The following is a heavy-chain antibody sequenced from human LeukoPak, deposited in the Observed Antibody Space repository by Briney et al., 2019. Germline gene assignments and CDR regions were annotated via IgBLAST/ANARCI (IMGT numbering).Heavy chain of an antibody. D-gene: IGHD1-14*01. V-gene: IGHV3-15*01. CDR1: GFTFSNAC. J-gene: IGHJ4*02. CDR3: TTARTMLH. Sequence: PAASLRLSCAASGFTFSNACTSWGRQAPGKGLQWGGRIKSKTDSGSTHSSPPVEGIFTVSTIDTKNMLYLTMHTLETQVTPFSYCTTARTMLHWGQGTLVTVSS. CDR2: IKSKTDSGST.